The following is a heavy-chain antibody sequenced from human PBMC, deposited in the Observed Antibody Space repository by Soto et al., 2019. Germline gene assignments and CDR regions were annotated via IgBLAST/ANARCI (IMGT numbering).Heavy chain of an antibody. CDR1: GYRFSSNY. CDR2: IDPNDSCT. J-gene: IGHJ5*02. D-gene: IGHD3-10*02. CDR3: ARQGNQCSGTGGYTFWFDP. V-gene: IGHV5-10-1*01. Sequence: GESLKISCKGSGYRFSSNYIGWVRQMPGKGLEGGGRIDPNDSCTNYSLVFQGHFTIPVDKSISTAYLEWSSLKPTDTAIHYSARQGNQCSGTGGYTFWFDPWGQGTLVTVSS.